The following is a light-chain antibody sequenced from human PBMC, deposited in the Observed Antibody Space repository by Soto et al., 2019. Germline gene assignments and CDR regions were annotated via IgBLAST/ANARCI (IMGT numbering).Light chain of an antibody. Sequence: GLKQSVGTLSLKKGDRATLSCGASQSVTSKLAWYQQIPGQAPRLLISGASNRATGIPDRFSGSGSATDFTLTISRLEPEDIAVYYCQHYGYPQWTFG. CDR2: GAS. CDR3: QHYGYPQWT. CDR1: QSVTSK. J-gene: IGKJ1*01. V-gene: IGKV3-20*01.